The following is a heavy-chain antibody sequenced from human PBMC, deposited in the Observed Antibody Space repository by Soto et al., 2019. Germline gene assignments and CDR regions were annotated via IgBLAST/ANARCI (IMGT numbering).Heavy chain of an antibody. CDR1: GGSFSGYY. CDR3: ARAGLRAGGSSWSRTAHRVYFDY. CDR2: IHHSGST. J-gene: IGHJ4*02. V-gene: IGHV4-34*01. D-gene: IGHD6-13*01. Sequence: QVQLQQWGAGLLKPSETLSLTCAVYGGSFSGYYWSWIRQPPGKGLEWIGEIHHSGSTNYNPSLKSRVTISVDTSKNQFSLKLSSVTAADTAVYYCARAGLRAGGSSWSRTAHRVYFDYWGQGTLVTVSS.